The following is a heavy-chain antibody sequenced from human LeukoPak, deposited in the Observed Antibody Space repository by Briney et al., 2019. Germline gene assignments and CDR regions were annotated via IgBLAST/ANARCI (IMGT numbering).Heavy chain of an antibody. D-gene: IGHD3-22*01. CDR2: ISYNGTDT. Sequence: PGGSLRLSCRASGFTFSHYAIHWVRQAPGKGLEWVTLISYNGTDTYYADSVRGRFTVSRDNSKNTLYLQVNSLRPEDTALYYCARGRYYYDTSGYFDYWGQGTLVTVSS. CDR1: GFTFSHYA. CDR3: ARGRYYYDTSGYFDY. V-gene: IGHV3-30-3*01. J-gene: IGHJ4*02.